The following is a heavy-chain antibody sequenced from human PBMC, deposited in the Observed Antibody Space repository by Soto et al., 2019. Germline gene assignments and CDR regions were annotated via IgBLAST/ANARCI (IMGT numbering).Heavy chain of an antibody. Sequence: PGESLKIACKGGGYSFTSYWISLVRQIPGKGLECMGRIDPSDSYTNYSPSCQGHVTISADKSISTAYLQWSSLKASDTAMYYCARLGPTGYCSSTSCSDNWFDPWGQGTLVTVSS. CDR2: IDPSDSYT. D-gene: IGHD2-2*01. CDR3: ARLGPTGYCSSTSCSDNWFDP. CDR1: GYSFTSYW. J-gene: IGHJ5*02. V-gene: IGHV5-10-1*01.